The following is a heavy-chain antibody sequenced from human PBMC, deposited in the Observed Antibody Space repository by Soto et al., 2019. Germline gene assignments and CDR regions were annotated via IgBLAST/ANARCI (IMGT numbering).Heavy chain of an antibody. CDR3: ARDVYYYDSSAYWAY. CDR1: GFTFSSYS. CDR2: ITGSSSYI. J-gene: IGHJ4*02. D-gene: IGHD3-22*01. Sequence: GGSLRLSCAASGFTFSSYSMNWVRQAPGKGLEWVSSITGSSSYIYYADSVKGRFTISRDNAKNSLYLQMNSLRAEDTAVYYCARDVYYYDSSAYWAYWGQGTLVTVSS. V-gene: IGHV3-21*01.